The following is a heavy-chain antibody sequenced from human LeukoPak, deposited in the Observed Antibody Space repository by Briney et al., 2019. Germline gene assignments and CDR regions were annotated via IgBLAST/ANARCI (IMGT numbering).Heavy chain of an antibody. D-gene: IGHD3-3*01. CDR3: ATDLPPLWSGY. J-gene: IGHJ4*02. Sequence: QSGGSLRLSCAASGFTFSRFSMNWVRQAPGKGLEWVSYISSSSGTIYYADSVKGRFTISRDNAKNSLYLQMNSLRAEDTAVYYCATDLPPLWSGYWGQGTLVTVSS. CDR2: ISSSSGTI. CDR1: GFTFSRFS. V-gene: IGHV3-48*04.